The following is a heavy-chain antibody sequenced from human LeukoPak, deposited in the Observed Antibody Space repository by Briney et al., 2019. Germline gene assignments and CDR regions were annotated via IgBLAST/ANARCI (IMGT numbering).Heavy chain of an antibody. CDR3: ARGVGYNYGLYYYYGMDV. J-gene: IGHJ6*02. CDR1: GYTFTSHV. V-gene: IGHV1-3*04. D-gene: IGHD5-18*01. CDR2: IDTGNGNT. Sequence: ASVKVSCKASGYTFTSHVMHWVRQAPGHRPEWMGWIDTGNGNTKYSQKFQGRVTITRDTSASTAYMELSSPRSEDTAVYYCARGVGYNYGLYYYYGMDVWGQGTTVTVSS.